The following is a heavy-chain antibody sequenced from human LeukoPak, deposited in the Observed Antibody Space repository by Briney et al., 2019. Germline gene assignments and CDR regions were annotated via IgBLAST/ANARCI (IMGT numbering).Heavy chain of an antibody. CDR2: IIPIFGTA. J-gene: IGHJ6*02. CDR3: ASPVKPSYCSSTSCYPGYYYYGMDV. V-gene: IGHV1-69*01. D-gene: IGHD2-2*01. CDR1: GGTFSSYA. Sequence: SVKVSCKASGGTFSSYAISWVRQAPGQGLEWMGGIIPIFGTANYAQKFQGRVTITADESTSTAYMELSSLRSEDTAVYYCASPVKPSYCSSTSCYPGYYYYGMDVWGQGTTVTVSS.